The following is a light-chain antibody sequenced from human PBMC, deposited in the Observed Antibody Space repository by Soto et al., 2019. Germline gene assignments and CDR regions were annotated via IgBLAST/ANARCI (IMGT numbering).Light chain of an antibody. V-gene: IGKV1-5*01. Sequence: GDRVTITCRASQRISSWLAWYXQXPXXXPXXLIYDASNLESGVPSRFSGSGSGTEFTLTISSLQPDDFATYYCQQYSSYWTFGQGTKVDIK. J-gene: IGKJ1*01. CDR2: DAS. CDR3: QQYSSYWT. CDR1: QRISSW.